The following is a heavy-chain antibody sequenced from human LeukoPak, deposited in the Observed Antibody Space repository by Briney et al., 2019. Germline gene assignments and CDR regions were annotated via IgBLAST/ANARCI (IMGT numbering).Heavy chain of an antibody. CDR1: GYTFTSYG. CDR2: ISAYNGNT. Sequence: ASVKVSCKASGYTFTSYGISWVRQAPGQGLEWMGWISAYNGNTNYAQKLQGRVTMTTDTSTSTAYMELRSLRSDDTAVYYCARGQTKGPGSYLSPANWFDPWGQGTLVTVSS. J-gene: IGHJ5*02. V-gene: IGHV1-18*01. D-gene: IGHD3-10*01. CDR3: ARGQTKGPGSYLSPANWFDP.